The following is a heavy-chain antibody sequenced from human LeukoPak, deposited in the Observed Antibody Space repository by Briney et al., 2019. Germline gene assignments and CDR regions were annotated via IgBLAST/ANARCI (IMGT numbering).Heavy chain of an antibody. CDR2: INSDGSST. J-gene: IGHJ4*02. V-gene: IGHV3-74*01. D-gene: IGHD4-17*01. Sequence: GGSLRLSCAASGFTFSSYWMHWVRQAPGKGLVWVSRINSDGSSTSYADSVKGRFTISRDNAKNTLYLQMNSLRAGDTAVYYCARVDDYGDYVPGYWGQGTLVTVSS. CDR1: GFTFSSYW. CDR3: ARVDDYGDYVPGY.